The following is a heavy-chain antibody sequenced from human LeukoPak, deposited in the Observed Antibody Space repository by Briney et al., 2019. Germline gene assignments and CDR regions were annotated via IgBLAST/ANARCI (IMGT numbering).Heavy chain of an antibody. J-gene: IGHJ3*02. Sequence: GGSLSLSCAASGFTVSSNYMSWVRQAPGKGLEWVSVXXSXGSTYYAXXXXXXVTISRENSKNTIYLQINTVRDEDTAVYYCAXXXXXXXXXXXXXGLDIWGQGTXXTVSS. CDR3: AXXXXXXXXXXXXXGLDI. CDR2: XXSXGST. V-gene: IGHV3-53*01. CDR1: GFTVSSNY.